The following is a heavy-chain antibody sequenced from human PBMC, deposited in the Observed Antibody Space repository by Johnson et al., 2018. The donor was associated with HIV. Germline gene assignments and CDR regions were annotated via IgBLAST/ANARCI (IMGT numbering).Heavy chain of an antibody. CDR1: GFTFSSYG. CDR2: ISHDERIE. CDR3: AKSVVVVLVGDNDDAFDI. Sequence: QVQLVESGGGVVQPGGSLRLSCAASGFTFSSYGMHWVRQAPGKGLEWVAFISHDERIEHYADSVRGRFTISRDNSWNTLYLQMNNLTSEDTAVYYCAKSVVVVLVGDNDDAFDIWGQGTMVTVSS. J-gene: IGHJ3*02. D-gene: IGHD2-21*01. V-gene: IGHV3-30*02.